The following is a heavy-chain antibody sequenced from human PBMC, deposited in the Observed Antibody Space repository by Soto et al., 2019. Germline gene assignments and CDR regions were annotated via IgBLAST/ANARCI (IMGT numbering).Heavy chain of an antibody. CDR1: GGSISSGGYY. CDR2: IYYSGST. CDR3: ARGAPSYYDSSGYYPSDYFDY. D-gene: IGHD3-22*01. V-gene: IGHV4-31*03. J-gene: IGHJ4*02. Sequence: TLSLTCTVSGGSISSGGYYWSWIRQHPGKGLEWIGYIYYSGSTYYNPSLKSRVTISVDTSKNQFSLKLSSVTAADTAVYYCARGAPSYYDSSGYYPSDYFDYWGQGTLVTVSS.